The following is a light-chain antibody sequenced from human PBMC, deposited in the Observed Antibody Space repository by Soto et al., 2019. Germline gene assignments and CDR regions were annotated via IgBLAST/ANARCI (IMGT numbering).Light chain of an antibody. J-gene: IGLJ1*01. CDR3: CSYTGTTAYV. CDR2: DVS. Sequence: QSALTQPASVSGSPGQSITISCTGTSSDIGLYNFVSWYQQHPGKAPKLMIYDVSDRPSGVSDRFSGSKSGNTASLTISGLQAEDEADYYCCSYTGTTAYVFGTGTKLTVL. CDR1: SSDIGLYNF. V-gene: IGLV2-14*03.